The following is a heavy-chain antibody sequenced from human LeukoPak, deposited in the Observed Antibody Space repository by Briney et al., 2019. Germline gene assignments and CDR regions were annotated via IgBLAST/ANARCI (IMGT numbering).Heavy chain of an antibody. CDR2: IYYSGST. D-gene: IGHD3/OR15-3a*01. V-gene: IGHV4-39*01. CDR3: ARQTGSGLFILP. Sequence: KPSETLSLTCTVSGDSISSSSSYWGWIRQPPGEGLEWIGSIYYSGSTYYNTSLKSRVTISVDTSKNPFSLRLTSVTAADTAVYYCARQTGSGLFILPGGQGTLVTVSS. J-gene: IGHJ4*02. CDR1: GDSISSSSSY.